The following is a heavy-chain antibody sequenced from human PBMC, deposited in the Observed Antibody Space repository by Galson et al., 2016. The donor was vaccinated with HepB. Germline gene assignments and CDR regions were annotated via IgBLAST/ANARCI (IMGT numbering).Heavy chain of an antibody. D-gene: IGHD3-16*01. Sequence: SLRLSCAGSGLTVSNYWMNWVRQTPGKGLEWVANIDPDGIVKTYVDSVMGRFTVSRDNAKNSLYLQMNSLAAEDTALYYCAGWGSTNVWGQGSLVTVSS. J-gene: IGHJ4*02. CDR1: GLTVSNYW. CDR2: IDPDGIVK. CDR3: AGWGSTNV. V-gene: IGHV3-7*01.